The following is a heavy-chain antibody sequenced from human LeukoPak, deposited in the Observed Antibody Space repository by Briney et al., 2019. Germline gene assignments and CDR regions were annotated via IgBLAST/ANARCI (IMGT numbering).Heavy chain of an antibody. D-gene: IGHD6-13*01. Sequence: GGSLRLSCAASGFTFSSYSMNWVRQAPGKGPEWVSYISSSSSTIYYADSVKGRFTISRDNAKNSLYLQMNSLRAEDTAVYYCARDNGTGYSSSWYQHWGQGTLVTVSS. V-gene: IGHV3-48*04. CDR2: ISSSSSTI. CDR1: GFTFSSYS. CDR3: ARDNGTGYSSSWYQH. J-gene: IGHJ1*01.